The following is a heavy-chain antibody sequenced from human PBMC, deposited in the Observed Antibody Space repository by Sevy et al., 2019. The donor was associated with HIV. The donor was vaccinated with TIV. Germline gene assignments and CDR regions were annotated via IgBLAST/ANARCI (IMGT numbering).Heavy chain of an antibody. V-gene: IGHV3-7*01. Sequence: GGSLRLSCVVSGFTFRNFWMSWVRQAPGKGLEWVANIRQDGSEKYYVDSVRGRFTISRDNAKNSLFLQLNSLRADDTAIYYCAKSYFGSGTSYGMDLWGRGTTVTVSS. J-gene: IGHJ6*02. CDR3: AKSYFGSGTSYGMDL. D-gene: IGHD3-10*01. CDR1: GFTFRNFW. CDR2: IRQDGSEK.